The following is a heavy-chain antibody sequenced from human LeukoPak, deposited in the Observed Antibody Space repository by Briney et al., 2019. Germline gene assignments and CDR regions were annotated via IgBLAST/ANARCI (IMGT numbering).Heavy chain of an antibody. Sequence: GGSPRLSCAASGFTFSSYWMHWVRQAPGKGLVWVSRINSDGSSTSYADSVKGRFTISRDNAKNTLYLQMNSLRAEDTTVYYCARDEGSGSLDYWGQGTLVTVSS. CDR2: INSDGSST. D-gene: IGHD1-26*01. CDR1: GFTFSSYW. CDR3: ARDEGSGSLDY. J-gene: IGHJ4*02. V-gene: IGHV3-74*01.